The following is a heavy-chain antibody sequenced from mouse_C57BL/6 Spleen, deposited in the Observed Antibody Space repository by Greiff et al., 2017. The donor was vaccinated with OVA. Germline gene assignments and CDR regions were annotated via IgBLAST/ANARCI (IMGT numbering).Heavy chain of an antibody. CDR1: GYTFTDYY. CDR2: INPYNGGT. CDR3: AIHITTVVDFDY. D-gene: IGHD1-1*01. J-gene: IGHJ2*01. Sequence: VQLKQSGPVLVKPGASVKMSCKASGYTFTDYYMNWVKQSHGKSLEWIGVINPYNGGTSYNQKFKGKATLTVDKSSSTAYMELNSLTSEDSAVYYCAIHITTVVDFDYWGQGTTLTVSS. V-gene: IGHV1-19*01.